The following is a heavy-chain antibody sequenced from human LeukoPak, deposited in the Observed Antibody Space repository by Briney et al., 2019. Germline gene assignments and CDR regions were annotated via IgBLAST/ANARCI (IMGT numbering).Heavy chain of an antibody. V-gene: IGHV4-34*01. CDR1: GRSFSGYY. CDR3: ARARRDSGYYKIDY. D-gene: IGHD3-3*01. CDR2: INHSGSA. J-gene: IGHJ4*02. Sequence: SETLSLTCAVNGRSFSGYYWSLIRQPPGKGLEWIGEINHSGSANYNPSLKSRVTLSIDKSKNQFSLNLSSVTAADTAVYYCARARRDSGYYKIDYWGQGTLVTVSS.